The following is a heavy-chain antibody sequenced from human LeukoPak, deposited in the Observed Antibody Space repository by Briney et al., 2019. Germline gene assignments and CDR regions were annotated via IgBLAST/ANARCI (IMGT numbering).Heavy chain of an antibody. CDR2: IYSGGST. J-gene: IGHJ3*02. Sequence: PGGSLRLSCAVSGFTVSSNYMNWVRQAPGKGLEWVSGIYSGGSTYYADSVKGRFTISRDNYKNTLYLQMNSLTAEDTAVYYCARDIVRGEDAFDIWGQGTRVTVSS. D-gene: IGHD3-10*01. CDR1: GFTVSSNY. CDR3: ARDIVRGEDAFDI. V-gene: IGHV3-53*01.